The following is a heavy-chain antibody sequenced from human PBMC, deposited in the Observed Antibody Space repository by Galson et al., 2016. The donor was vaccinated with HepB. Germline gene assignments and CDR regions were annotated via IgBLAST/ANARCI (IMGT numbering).Heavy chain of an antibody. CDR1: GFAFRIYA. CDR3: ARDIVGGFDY. D-gene: IGHD1-26*01. Sequence: SLRLSCAASGFAFRIYAIHWVRQAPGKGLEWVALISYDGNNDSYADSVKGRFTIARDNSKNTLSLQMNSLKPEDTAVYYCARDIVGGFDYWGQGALVTVSP. CDR2: ISYDGNND. J-gene: IGHJ4*02. V-gene: IGHV3-30*04.